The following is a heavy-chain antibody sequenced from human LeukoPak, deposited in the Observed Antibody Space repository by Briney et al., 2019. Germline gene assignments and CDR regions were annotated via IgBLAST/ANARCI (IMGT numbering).Heavy chain of an antibody. CDR1: GYTFTSYG. V-gene: IGHV1-2*02. J-gene: IGHJ1*01. CDR2: INPNSGGT. D-gene: IGHD3-22*01. CDR3: ARGYYDSSDYEYFQH. Sequence: VASVKVSCKASGYTFTSYGISWVRQAPGQGLEWMGWINPNSGGTNYAQKFQDRVTVTRDTSISTAYMELSRLRSDDTAVYYCARGYYDSSDYEYFQHWGQGTLVTVSS.